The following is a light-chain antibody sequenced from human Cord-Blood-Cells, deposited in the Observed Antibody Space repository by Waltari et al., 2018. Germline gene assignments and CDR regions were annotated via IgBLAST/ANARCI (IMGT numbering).Light chain of an antibody. CDR1: SSHIGACSH. CDR3: QSYDSSLSGWV. V-gene: IGLV1-40*01. Sequence: QSVLTQPPSVSGAPGQRVTISCTGSSSHIGACSHVHWYQQLPGTAPKLLIYGNSNRPSGVPDRFSGSKSGTSASLAITGLQAEDEADYYCQSYDSSLSGWVFGGGTKLTVL. CDR2: GNS. J-gene: IGLJ3*02.